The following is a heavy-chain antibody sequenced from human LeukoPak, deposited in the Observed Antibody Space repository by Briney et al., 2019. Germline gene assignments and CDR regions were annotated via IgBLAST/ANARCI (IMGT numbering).Heavy chain of an antibody. D-gene: IGHD2-2*01. CDR1: GGTFSSYA. CDR2: IIPIFGTA. CDR3: AREVAVVVPAAMPYHYHYYGMDV. J-gene: IGHJ6*04. V-gene: IGHV1-69*01. Sequence: GSSVKVSCKASGGTFSSYAISWVRQAPGQGLEWMGGIIPIFGTANYAQKFQGRVTITADESTSTAYMELSSLRSEDTAVYYCAREVAVVVPAAMPYHYHYYGMDVWGKGTTVTVSS.